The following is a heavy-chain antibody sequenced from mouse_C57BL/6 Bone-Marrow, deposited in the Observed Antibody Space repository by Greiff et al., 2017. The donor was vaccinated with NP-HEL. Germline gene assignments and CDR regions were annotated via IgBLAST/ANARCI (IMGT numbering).Heavy chain of an antibody. CDR3: ASEHYYGSSYVFDY. CDR2: ILPGSGST. Sequence: VQLKQSGAELMKPGASVKLSCKATGYTFTGYWIEWVKQRPGHGLEWIGEILPGSGSTNYNEKFKGKATFTADTYSNTAYMQLSSLTTEDSAIYYCASEHYYGSSYVFDYWGQGTTLTVSS. CDR1: GYTFTGYW. D-gene: IGHD1-1*01. V-gene: IGHV1-9*01. J-gene: IGHJ2*01.